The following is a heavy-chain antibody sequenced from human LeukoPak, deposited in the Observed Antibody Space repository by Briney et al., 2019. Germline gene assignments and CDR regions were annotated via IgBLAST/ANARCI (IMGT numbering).Heavy chain of an antibody. D-gene: IGHD3-16*01. V-gene: IGHV4-39*02. CDR1: GGSISTTSYY. Sequence: SETLSLTCTVSGGSISTTSYYWGWLRQPPGKGLEWIGSIYYSGSTYYNPSLKSRVTISVDTSKNQFSLKLNAVTAADTAVYFCAREGSYGYTFDYWGQGTLVTVSS. CDR3: AREGSYGYTFDY. J-gene: IGHJ4*02. CDR2: IYYSGST.